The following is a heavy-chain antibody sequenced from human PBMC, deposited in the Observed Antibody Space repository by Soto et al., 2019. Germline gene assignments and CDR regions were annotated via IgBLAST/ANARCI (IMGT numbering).Heavy chain of an antibody. J-gene: IGHJ6*02. CDR3: ARDAYYDILTGYSRVPYGMDV. CDR1: GFTFSSYS. CDR2: ISSSSSYI. D-gene: IGHD3-9*01. V-gene: IGHV3-21*01. Sequence: PGGSLRLSCAASGFTFSSYSMNWVRQAPGKGLERVSSISSSSSYIYYADSVKGRFTISRDNAKNSLYLQMNSLRAEDTAVYYCARDAYYDILTGYSRVPYGMDVWGQGTTVTVSS.